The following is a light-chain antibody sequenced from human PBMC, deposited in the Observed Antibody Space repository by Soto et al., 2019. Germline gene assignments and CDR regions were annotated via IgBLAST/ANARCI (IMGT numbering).Light chain of an antibody. CDR2: DVS. V-gene: IGLV2-11*01. Sequence: QSVLTQPRSVSWSPGQSVTISCTGTSSDVGGYNYVSWYQQHPGKAPKLMMYDVSKRPSGVPDRFSGSKSGNTASLTISGLQAEDEADYYCCSYAGSYTSYVFGTGTKVTVL. CDR3: CSYAGSYTSYV. CDR1: SSDVGGYNY. J-gene: IGLJ1*01.